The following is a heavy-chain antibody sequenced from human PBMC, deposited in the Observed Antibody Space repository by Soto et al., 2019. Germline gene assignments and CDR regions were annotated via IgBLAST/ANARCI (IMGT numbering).Heavy chain of an antibody. D-gene: IGHD2-2*02. V-gene: IGHV1-8*01. CDR1: GYTFTSYD. J-gene: IGHJ4*02. Sequence: QVQLVESGAEVKKPGASVKVSCKASGYTFTSYDINWVGQATGQGLEWMGWGNPNSGNTGDAQKVQGRVTMTRNTSISTAYMELSSLRSEDTAVYYCARLGYCSSTSCHNWGQGTLVTVSS. CDR2: GNPNSGNT. CDR3: ARLGYCSSTSCHN.